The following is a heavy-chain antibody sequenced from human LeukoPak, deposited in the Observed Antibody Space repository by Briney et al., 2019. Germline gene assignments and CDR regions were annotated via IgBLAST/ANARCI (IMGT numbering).Heavy chain of an antibody. D-gene: IGHD6-13*01. CDR3: ARIGGSSWYIDY. J-gene: IGHJ4*02. V-gene: IGHV3-30*03. CDR2: ISYDGSNE. CDR1: GFTFSSFG. Sequence: PGGSLRLSCAASGFTFSSFGMNWVRQAPGKGLEWAAVISYDGSNEYYADSVKGRFTISRDNSKNTLYLQMNSLRGEDTAVYYCARIGGSSWYIDYWGQGTLVTVSS.